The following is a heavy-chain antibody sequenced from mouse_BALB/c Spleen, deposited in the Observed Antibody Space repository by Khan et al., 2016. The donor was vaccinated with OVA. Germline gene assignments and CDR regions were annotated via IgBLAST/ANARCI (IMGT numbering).Heavy chain of an antibody. V-gene: IGHV9-3-1*01. CDR2: MNTYTGEP. J-gene: IGHJ4*01. CDR3: TRPPYFSFVMVY. CDR1: GYTFTNYG. D-gene: IGHD2-10*01. Sequence: QIQLVQSGPELKKPGETVKISCKASGYTFTNYGMNWVKQAPGKVLKWMGWMNTYTGEPTYADDFKGRFAFSLETSARTAYLEINNLKNEDTATYFCTRPPYFSFVMVYWGQGTSVTVSS.